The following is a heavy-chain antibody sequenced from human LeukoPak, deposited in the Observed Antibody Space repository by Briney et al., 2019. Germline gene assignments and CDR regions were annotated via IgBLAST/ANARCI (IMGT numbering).Heavy chain of an antibody. V-gene: IGHV3-21*01. CDR1: GFTFSNYS. D-gene: IGHD6-13*01. CDR3: ARDVIAAAGPRYYSYTDV. Sequence: GGSLRLSCAASGFTFSNYSMDWVRQAPGKGLEWVSSISSSSSYIFYADSVKGRFTIFRDNAKNSLYLQMNSLRAEDTAVYYCARDVIAAAGPRYYSYTDVWGKGTTVIVSS. J-gene: IGHJ6*03. CDR2: ISSSSSYI.